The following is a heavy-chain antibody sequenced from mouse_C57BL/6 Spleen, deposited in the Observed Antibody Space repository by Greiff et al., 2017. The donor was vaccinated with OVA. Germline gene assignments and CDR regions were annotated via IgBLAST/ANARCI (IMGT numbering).Heavy chain of an antibody. J-gene: IGHJ4*01. CDR1: GYAFSSSW. Sequence: VKLQESGPELVKPGASVKISCKASGYAFSSSWMNWVKQRPGKGLEWIGRIYPGDGDTNYNGKFKGKAKLTADKSSSTAYMQLSSLTSEDSAVYFCARGLEAMDYWGQGTSVTVSS. V-gene: IGHV1-82*01. CDR3: ARGLEAMDY. CDR2: IYPGDGDT.